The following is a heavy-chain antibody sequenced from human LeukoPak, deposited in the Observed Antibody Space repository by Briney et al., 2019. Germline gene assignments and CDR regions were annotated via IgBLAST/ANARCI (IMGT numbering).Heavy chain of an antibody. CDR2: IKYDASDE. D-gene: IGHD1-26*01. CDR1: GVSFSGYA. V-gene: IGHV3-33*01. CDR3: ARGQSVGWEIGVCDF. J-gene: IGHJ4*02. Sequence: TGGSLRLSCAVSGVSFSGYAMHWVRQAPGKGLEWVGLIKYDASDEYYADSVKGRFTISRDDCRNTLYLQMTSLRAEDTAVYYCARGQSVGWEIGVCDFWGQGSLVTVAS.